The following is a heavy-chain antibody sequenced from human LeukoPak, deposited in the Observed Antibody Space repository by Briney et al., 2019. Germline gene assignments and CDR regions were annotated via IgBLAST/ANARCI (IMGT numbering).Heavy chain of an antibody. CDR3: ASLRSYSAAFDI. CDR1: YW. Sequence: YWXGXVRQMPGXGLEWLGIIYPGDSDTRYSPSFQGQVTMSVDKSISTAYLQWSSLKASDTAMYYCASLRSYSAAFDICGQGTMVTVSS. CDR2: IYPGDSDT. J-gene: IGHJ3*02. V-gene: IGHV5-51*01. D-gene: IGHD2-21*01.